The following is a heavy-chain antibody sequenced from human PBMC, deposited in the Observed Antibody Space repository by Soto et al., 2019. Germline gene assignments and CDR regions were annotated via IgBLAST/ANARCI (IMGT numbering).Heavy chain of an antibody. J-gene: IGHJ6*02. CDR2: INPNSGGT. CDR3: ARDRMIVVVITSRDYYYGMDV. D-gene: IGHD3-22*01. V-gene: IGHV1-2*02. CDR1: GYTFTSYG. Sequence: WASVKVSCKASGYTFTSYGIHWVRQAPGQRLEWMGWINPNSGGTNYAQKFQGRVTMTRDTSISTAYMELSRLRSDDTAVYYCARDRMIVVVITSRDYYYGMDVWGQGTTVTVSS.